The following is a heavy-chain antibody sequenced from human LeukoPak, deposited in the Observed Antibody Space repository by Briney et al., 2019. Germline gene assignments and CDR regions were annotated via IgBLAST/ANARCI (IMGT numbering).Heavy chain of an antibody. CDR1: GFTFSDYY. CDR2: ISSSGSTI. Sequence: PGGSLRLSCAASGFTFSDYYMSWIRQAPGKGLEWVSYISSSGSTIYYADSVKGRFTISRDNAKNSLYLQMNGLRAEDTAVYYCASGPVAPHRRLGDYWGQGTLVTVSS. J-gene: IGHJ4*02. CDR3: ASGPVAPHRRLGDY. D-gene: IGHD3-9*01. V-gene: IGHV3-11*01.